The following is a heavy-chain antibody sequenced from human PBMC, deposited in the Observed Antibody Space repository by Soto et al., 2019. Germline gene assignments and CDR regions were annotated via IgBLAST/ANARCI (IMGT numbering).Heavy chain of an antibody. CDR3: ASGDSSSWSYNWFDP. CDR2: IIPIFGTA. CDR1: GGTFSSYA. Sequence: SVKVSCKASGGTFSSYAISWVRQAPGQGLEWMGGIIPIFGTANYAQKFQGRVTITADESTSTAYMELSSLRSEDTAVYYCASGDSSSWSYNWFDPWGQGTLVTLSS. D-gene: IGHD6-13*01. J-gene: IGHJ5*02. V-gene: IGHV1-69*13.